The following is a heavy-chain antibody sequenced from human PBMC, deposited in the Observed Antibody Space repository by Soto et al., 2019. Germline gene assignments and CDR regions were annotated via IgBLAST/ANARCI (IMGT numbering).Heavy chain of an antibody. J-gene: IGHJ6*03. CDR1: GGSISSSSYY. CDR2: IYYSGST. V-gene: IGHV4-39*01. CDR3: ARQEGCSSTSCYVLLFYYYYMDV. D-gene: IGHD2-2*01. Sequence: SETLSLTCTVSGGSISSSSYYWGWIRQPPGKGLEWIGSIYYSGSTYYNPSLKIRVTISVHTSKNQFSLKLSSVTAADTAVYYCARQEGCSSTSCYVLLFYYYYMDVWGKGTTVTVSS.